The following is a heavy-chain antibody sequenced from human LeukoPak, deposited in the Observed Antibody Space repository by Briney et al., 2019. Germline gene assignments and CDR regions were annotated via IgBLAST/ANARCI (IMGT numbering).Heavy chain of an antibody. CDR2: IKSKTDGGTT. CDR1: GFTFSNAW. Sequence: GGSLRLSCAASGFTFSNAWMNWVRQAPGKGLEWVGRIKSKTDGGTTDYAAPVKGRFTISRDDSKNTLYLQMNSLRTEDTAVYYCARQAIIAVAGTHDAFDTWGQGTMVTVSS. CDR3: ARQAIIAVAGTHDAFDT. V-gene: IGHV3-15*07. D-gene: IGHD6-19*01. J-gene: IGHJ3*02.